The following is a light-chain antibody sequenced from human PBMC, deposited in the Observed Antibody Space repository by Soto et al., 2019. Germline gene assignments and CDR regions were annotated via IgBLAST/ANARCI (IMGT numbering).Light chain of an antibody. CDR2: GAS. CDR1: QTVSIY. Sequence: DIQITQSPSSLSASVLYRVTITCRTSQTVSIYLNWYRQKPGKAPRLLIYGASILQSGVPSRFSGSGSGTDFTLTISSLQPEDFATYYCQQAYIFPRAFGQGTKVDIK. CDR3: QQAYIFPRA. V-gene: IGKV1-39*01. J-gene: IGKJ1*01.